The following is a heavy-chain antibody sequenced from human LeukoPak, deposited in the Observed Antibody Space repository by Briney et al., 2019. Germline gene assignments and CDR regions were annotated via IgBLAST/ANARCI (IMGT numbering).Heavy chain of an antibody. V-gene: IGHV3-23*01. Sequence: GGSLRLSCAVSGFIYSSYAMSWVRQAPGKGLEGVSTISGSGDTYYLDSVKGRFTISRDNSKNTLSLQMNSLRAEDTAVYYGAKEGGYNYGYLDSWGQGTLVTVSS. CDR3: AKEGGYNYGYLDS. CDR1: GFIYSSYA. CDR2: ISGSGDT. D-gene: IGHD5-18*01. J-gene: IGHJ4*02.